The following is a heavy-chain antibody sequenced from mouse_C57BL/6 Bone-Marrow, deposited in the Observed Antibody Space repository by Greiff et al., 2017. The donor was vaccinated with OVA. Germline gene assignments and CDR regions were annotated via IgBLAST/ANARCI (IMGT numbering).Heavy chain of an antibody. D-gene: IGHD1-1*01. J-gene: IGHJ4*01. CDR1: GFTFTDYY. Sequence: EVKLLESGGGLVQPGGSLSLSCAASGFTFTDYYMSWVRQPPGKALEWLGFIRNKANGYTTEYSASVKGRFTISRDNSQSILYLQMNALRAEDSATYYCARSPYYYGSSPSYAMDYWGQGTSVTVSS. V-gene: IGHV7-3*01. CDR2: IRNKANGYTT. CDR3: ARSPYYYGSSPSYAMDY.